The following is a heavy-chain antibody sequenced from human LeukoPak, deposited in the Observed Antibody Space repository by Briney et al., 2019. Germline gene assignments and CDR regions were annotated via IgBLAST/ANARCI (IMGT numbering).Heavy chain of an antibody. CDR2: IIPILGIA. CDR3: ATLPRWYYYDSSGRSLDY. J-gene: IGHJ4*02. CDR1: GGTFSSYA. V-gene: IGHV1-69*04. Sequence: ASVKVSCKASGGTFSSYAISWVRQAPGQGLEWMGRIIPILGIANYAQKFQGRVTMTEDTSTDTAYMELSSLRSEDTAVYYCATLPRWYYYDSSGRSLDYWGQGTLVTVSS. D-gene: IGHD3-22*01.